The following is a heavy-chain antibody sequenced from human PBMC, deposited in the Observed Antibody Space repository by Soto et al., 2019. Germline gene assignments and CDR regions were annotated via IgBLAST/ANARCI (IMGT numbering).Heavy chain of an antibody. CDR1: GFTFSSYG. CDR2: ISYDGSNK. D-gene: IGHD1-7*01. Sequence: GGSLRLSCAASGFTFSSYGMHWVRQAPGKGLEWVAVISYDGSNKYYADSVKGRFTISRDNSKNTLYLQMNSLRAEDTAVYYCAKDFGTGTTSTLDYWGQGTLVTVSS. J-gene: IGHJ4*02. CDR3: AKDFGTGTTSTLDY. V-gene: IGHV3-30*18.